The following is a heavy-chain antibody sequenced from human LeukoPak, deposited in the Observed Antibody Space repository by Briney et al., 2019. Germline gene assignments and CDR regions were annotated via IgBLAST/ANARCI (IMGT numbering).Heavy chain of an antibody. CDR1: GFTFSIYA. CDR3: AKGDGQYNWFDP. CDR2: ISGSGGST. Sequence: GGSLRLSCAASGFTFSIYAMSWVRQAPGKGLEWVSAISGSGGSTYYADSVKGRFTISRDNSKNTLYLQMNSLRAEDTAVYYCAKGDGQYNWFDPWGQGTLVTVSS. D-gene: IGHD2-21*02. J-gene: IGHJ5*02. V-gene: IGHV3-23*01.